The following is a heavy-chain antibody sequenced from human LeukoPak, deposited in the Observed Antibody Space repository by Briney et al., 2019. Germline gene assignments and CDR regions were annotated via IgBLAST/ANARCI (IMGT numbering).Heavy chain of an antibody. CDR2: IKQDGGEK. D-gene: IGHD3-3*01. V-gene: IGHV3-7*01. CDR1: GFTFSNYW. Sequence: GGSLRLSCAASGFTFSNYWMIWVRQAPGKGLEWVANIKQDGGEKYYVDSVKGRFTISRDNAKKSLYLQMNSLRGEDTAVYYCARWMGLDDFWSGRYNNFDYWGQGTLVTVSS. CDR3: ARWMGLDDFWSGRYNNFDY. J-gene: IGHJ4*02.